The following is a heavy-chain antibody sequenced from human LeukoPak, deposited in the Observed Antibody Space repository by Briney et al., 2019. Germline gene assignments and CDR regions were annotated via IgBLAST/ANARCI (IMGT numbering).Heavy chain of an antibody. D-gene: IGHD2-8*01. CDR2: ISAYNGNT. CDR1: GYTFTSYG. CDR3: ARDSKGYCTNGVCYIEY. V-gene: IGHV1-18*01. Sequence: ASVKVSCKASGYTFTSYGISWVRQAPGQGLEWMGWISAYNGNTNYAQKLQGRVTMTTDTSTSTAYMELRSLRSDDTAVYYCARDSKGYCTNGVCYIEYWGQGTLSPSPQ. J-gene: IGHJ4*02.